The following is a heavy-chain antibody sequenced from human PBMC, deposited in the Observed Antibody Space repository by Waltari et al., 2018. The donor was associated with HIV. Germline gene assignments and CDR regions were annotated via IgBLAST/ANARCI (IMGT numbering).Heavy chain of an antibody. J-gene: IGHJ6*02. CDR3: ARDRIGYCSSTSCRLGMDV. CDR2: IIPIFGTA. V-gene: IGHV1-69*01. Sequence: QVQLVQSGAEVKKPGSSVKVSCKASGGTFSSYAISWVRQAPGQGLEWMGGIIPIFGTANYAQKFQGRVTITADESTSTAYMELSSLRSEDTAVYYCARDRIGYCSSTSCRLGMDVWGQGTTVTVSS. D-gene: IGHD2-2*01. CDR1: GGTFSSYA.